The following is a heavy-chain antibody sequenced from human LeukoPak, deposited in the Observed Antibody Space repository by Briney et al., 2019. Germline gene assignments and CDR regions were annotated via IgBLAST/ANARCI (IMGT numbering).Heavy chain of an antibody. CDR1: GFTFSSYA. CDR3: ARVWYYDSSGYYFDY. J-gene: IGHJ4*02. Sequence: GGSLRLSCAASGFTFSSYAMHWVRQAPGKGLEYVSAISSNGGSTYYANSVKGRFTISRDNSKNTLYLRMGSLRAEDMAVYYCARVWYYDSSGYYFDYWGQGTLVTVSS. CDR2: ISSNGGST. V-gene: IGHV3-64*01. D-gene: IGHD3-22*01.